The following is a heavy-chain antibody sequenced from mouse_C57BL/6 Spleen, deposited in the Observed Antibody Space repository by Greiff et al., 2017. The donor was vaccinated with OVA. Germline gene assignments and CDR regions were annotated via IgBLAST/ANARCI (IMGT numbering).Heavy chain of an antibody. J-gene: IGHJ4*01. D-gene: IGHD4-1*01. V-gene: IGHV1-54*01. CDR1: GYAFTNYL. CDR2: INTGSGGT. Sequence: QVQLKQSGAELVRPGTSVKVSCKASGYAFTNYLIEWVKQRPGQGLEWIGVINTGSGGTNYNEKFKGKATLTADKSSSTAYMQLSSLTSEDSAVYFCARSGEGYAMDYWGQGTSVTVSS. CDR3: ARSGEGYAMDY.